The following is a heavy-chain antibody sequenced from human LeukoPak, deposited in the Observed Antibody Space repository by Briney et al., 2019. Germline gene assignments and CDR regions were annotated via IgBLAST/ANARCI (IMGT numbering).Heavy chain of an antibody. J-gene: IGHJ4*02. V-gene: IGHV3-21*06. CDR3: ARETNTSDTSGYIRADVRRDDH. CDR2: ISSSGTYI. CDR1: GFTFSLYS. Sequence: KPGGSLRLSCAASGFTFSLYSMSWVRQAPGEGLEWVATISSSGTYIYYIDSVKGRFTISRDNARSSLYLQMNSLRAEDTAVYYCARETNTSDTSGYIRADVRRDDHWGQGTLVTVSS. D-gene: IGHD3-22*01.